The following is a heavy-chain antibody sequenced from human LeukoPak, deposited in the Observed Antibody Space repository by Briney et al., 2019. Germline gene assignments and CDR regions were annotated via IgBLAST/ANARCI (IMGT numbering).Heavy chain of an antibody. CDR1: GFTFSSYA. CDR2: ISGSGGST. V-gene: IGHV3-23*01. CDR3: AKDQDYYDSSGYDY. D-gene: IGHD3-22*01. J-gene: IGHJ4*02. Sequence: GGSLRLSCAASGFTFSSYAMSWVRQAPGKGLEWVSAISGSGGSTYYADSVKGRFTIPRDNFKNTLYLQMNSLRAEDTAVYYCAKDQDYYDSSGYDYWGQGTLVTVSS.